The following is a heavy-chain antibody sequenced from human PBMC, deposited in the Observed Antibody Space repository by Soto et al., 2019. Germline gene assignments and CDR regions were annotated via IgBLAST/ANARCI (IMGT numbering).Heavy chain of an antibody. Sequence: QVQLVQSGAEVKKPGSSVKVSCKASGGTFSSYAISWVRQAPGQGLEWMGGIIPIFGTANYAQKFQGRVTIAADESTSTAYMELSSLRSEDTAVYYCASPDYYDSSYDDAFDIWGQGTMVTVSS. J-gene: IGHJ3*02. CDR3: ASPDYYDSSYDDAFDI. D-gene: IGHD3-22*01. CDR1: GGTFSSYA. V-gene: IGHV1-69*01. CDR2: IIPIFGTA.